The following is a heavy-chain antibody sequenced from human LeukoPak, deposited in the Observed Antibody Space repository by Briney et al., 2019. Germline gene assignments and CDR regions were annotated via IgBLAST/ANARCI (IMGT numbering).Heavy chain of an antibody. Sequence: GGSLRLSCAASGFTFTSYAMSWVRQAPGKGLEWVSSISSSGSSTYYADSVKGRFTISRDFSKNTLYLQMNSLRADDTAVYYCARLSGSRSYSPFEYSGQRSPLSPS. CDR2: ISSSGSST. J-gene: IGHJ4*02. V-gene: IGHV3-23*01. D-gene: IGHD3-10*01. CDR3: ARLSGSRSYSPFEY. CDR1: GFTFTSYA.